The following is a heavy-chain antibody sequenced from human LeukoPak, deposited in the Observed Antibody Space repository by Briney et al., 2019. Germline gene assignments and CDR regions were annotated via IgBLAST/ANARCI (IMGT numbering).Heavy chain of an antibody. Sequence: SETLSLTCAVYGGSFSGYYCSWIRQPPGKGLEWIGEINHSGSTNYKPSLKSRVTISVDTSKNQFSLKLSSVTAADRGVYYCASETSSSSWYMAERNWFDPWGQGTLVTVSS. CDR1: GGSFSGYY. J-gene: IGHJ5*02. V-gene: IGHV4-34*01. D-gene: IGHD6-13*01. CDR3: ASETSSSSWYMAERNWFDP. CDR2: INHSGST.